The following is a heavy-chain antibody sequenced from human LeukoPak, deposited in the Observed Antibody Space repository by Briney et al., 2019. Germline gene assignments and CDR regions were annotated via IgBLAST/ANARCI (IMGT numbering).Heavy chain of an antibody. CDR3: ARQGEAASFDY. CDR2: ISAYNGNT. D-gene: IGHD6-13*01. J-gene: IGHJ4*02. V-gene: IGHV1-18*01. Sequence: ASVKVSCKASGYTFTSYGISWVRQAPGQGLEWMGWISAYNGNTNYAQKFQGRVTLTRDTSLGTAYMELSRLRSDDTAVYYCARQGEAASFDYWGQGTLVTVSS. CDR1: GYTFTSYG.